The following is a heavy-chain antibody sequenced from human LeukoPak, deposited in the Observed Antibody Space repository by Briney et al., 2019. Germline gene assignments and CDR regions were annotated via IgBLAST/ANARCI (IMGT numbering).Heavy chain of an antibody. D-gene: IGHD6-13*01. CDR1: GASFSSSTYY. J-gene: IGHJ4*02. Sequence: SVTLSLTCTVSGASFSSSTYYWGWLRQPPGKGLEWIVSIYYSGSTYYNPSLKSRVTMSVDTSKNQFSLKLSSVTAADTAVYYCARHAGGIAAAGTRPFDYWGQGTLVTVSS. CDR2: IYYSGST. CDR3: ARHAGGIAAAGTRPFDY. V-gene: IGHV4-39*01.